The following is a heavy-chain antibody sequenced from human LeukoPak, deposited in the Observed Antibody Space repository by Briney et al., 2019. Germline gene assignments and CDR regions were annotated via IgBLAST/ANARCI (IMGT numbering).Heavy chain of an antibody. V-gene: IGHV4-34*01. J-gene: IGHJ4*02. CDR3: AGGEYCSSTSCYNLDY. CDR1: GGSFSGYY. CDR2: INHSGST. D-gene: IGHD2-2*02. Sequence: SETLSLTCAVYGGSFSGYYWSWIRQPPGKGLEWIGEINHSGSTNYNPSLKSRVTISVDTSKNQFSLKLSSVTAADTAVYYCAGGEYCSSTSCYNLDYWGQGTLVTVSS.